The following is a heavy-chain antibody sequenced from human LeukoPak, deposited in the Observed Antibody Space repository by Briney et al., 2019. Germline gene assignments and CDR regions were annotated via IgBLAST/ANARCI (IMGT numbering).Heavy chain of an antibody. V-gene: IGHV2-5*01. J-gene: IGHJ5*02. CDR1: GFSLSTNGVG. Sequence: ESGPTLVKPTQTLTLTCTFSGFSLSTNGVGVGWIRQPPGKALEWLALLYWNDYKYYSPSLESRLSITRDTSKNQVVLTLTNMDPVDTATYFCAHSRTSAWPTPYNYFDPWGQGTLVTVSS. CDR3: AHSRTSAWPTPYNYFDP. CDR2: LYWNDYK. D-gene: IGHD6-19*01.